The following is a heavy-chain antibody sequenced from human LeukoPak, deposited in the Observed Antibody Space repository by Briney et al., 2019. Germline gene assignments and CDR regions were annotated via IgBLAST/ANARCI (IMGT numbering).Heavy chain of an antibody. CDR3: ARSEQQYPRLGWFDP. CDR2: IYSGGST. J-gene: IGHJ5*02. CDR1: GFTVSSNY. V-gene: IGHV3-53*01. Sequence: GGSLRLSCAASGFTVSSNYMSWVRQAPGKGLEWVSVIYSGGSTYYADSVKGRFTISRDNSKNTLYLQMNSLRAEDTAVYYSARSEQQYPRLGWFDPWGQGTLVTVSS. D-gene: IGHD6-13*01.